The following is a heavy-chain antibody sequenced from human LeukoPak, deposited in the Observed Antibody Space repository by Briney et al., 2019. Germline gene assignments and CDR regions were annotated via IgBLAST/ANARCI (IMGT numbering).Heavy chain of an antibody. CDR1: GGSISSYY. D-gene: IGHD6-19*01. CDR3: ARVDSSGWTPDWYFDL. Sequence: PSETLSLTCTVSGGSISSYYWSWIRQPPGKGLEWIGYIYYSGSTNYNPSLKSRVTISVDTSKNQFSLKLSSVTAADTAVYYCARVDSSGWTPDWYFDLWGRGTLVTVSS. CDR2: IYYSGST. V-gene: IGHV4-59*01. J-gene: IGHJ2*01.